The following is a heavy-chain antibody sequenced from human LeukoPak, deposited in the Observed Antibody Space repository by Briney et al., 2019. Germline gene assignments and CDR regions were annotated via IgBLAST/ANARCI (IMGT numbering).Heavy chain of an antibody. CDR3: AREVSEGFDF. CDR2: FGTRSTSV. D-gene: IGHD3-22*01. CDR1: GGSFSGYY. Sequence: ETLSLTCAVYGGSFSGYYWNWIRQAPGKGLEWVSSFGTRSTSVYHAGSVKGRFAISRDNAKNSLYLQMNSLRAEDTALYYCAREVSEGFDFWGQGTLVTVSS. V-gene: IGHV3-21*01. J-gene: IGHJ4*02.